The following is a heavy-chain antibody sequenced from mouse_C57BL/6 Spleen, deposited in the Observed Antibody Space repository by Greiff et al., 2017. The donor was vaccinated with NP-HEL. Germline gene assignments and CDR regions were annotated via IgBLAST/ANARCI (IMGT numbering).Heavy chain of an antibody. J-gene: IGHJ2*01. V-gene: IGHV1-64*01. CDR1: GYTFTSYW. Sequence: QVQLQQPGAKLVKPGASVKLSCKASGYTFTSYWMHWVKQRPGQGLEWIGMIHPNSGSTNYNEKFKSKATLTVDKSSSTAYMQLSSLTSEDSAVYYCARYGYALDYWGQGTTLTVSS. CDR3: ARYGYALDY. CDR2: IHPNSGST. D-gene: IGHD1-1*01.